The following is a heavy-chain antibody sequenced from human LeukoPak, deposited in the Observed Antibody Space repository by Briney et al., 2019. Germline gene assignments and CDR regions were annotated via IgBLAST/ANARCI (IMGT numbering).Heavy chain of an antibody. Sequence: SETLSLTCNVSGYSISSGYDWGGIRPAPGEGLEGIVIISHSGYTPYNPSLKGRVTISVDTSTNAFSLKLSSLAAADTAIYYCARDLNPTHYFDYWGQGPLVTVSS. CDR2: ISHSGYT. CDR3: ARDLNPTHYFDY. V-gene: IGHV4-38-2*02. CDR1: GYSISSGYD. J-gene: IGHJ4*02.